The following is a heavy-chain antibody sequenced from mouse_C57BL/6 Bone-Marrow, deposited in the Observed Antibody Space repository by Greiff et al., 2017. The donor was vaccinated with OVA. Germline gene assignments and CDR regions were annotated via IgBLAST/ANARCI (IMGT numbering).Heavy chain of an antibody. CDR1: GYAFSSYW. D-gene: IGHD3-3*01. J-gene: IGHJ1*03. Sequence: VQLQQSGAELVKPGASVKISCKASGYAFSSYWMNWVKQRPGTGLEWIGQIYPGDGDTNYNGKFKGKATLTADKSSSTAYMQLSSLTSEDSAVYFCAREGGTYWYFDVWGTGTTVTVSS. CDR2: IYPGDGDT. CDR3: AREGGTYWYFDV. V-gene: IGHV1-80*01.